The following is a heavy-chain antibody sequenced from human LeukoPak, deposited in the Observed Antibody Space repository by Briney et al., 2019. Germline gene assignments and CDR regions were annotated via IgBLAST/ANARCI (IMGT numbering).Heavy chain of an antibody. CDR2: ISGSGGST. CDR3: AKDPPSGIAAAGTSDWFDP. Sequence: QPGGSLRLSCAASGFTLSSYAMSWVRQAPGKGLEWVSAISGSGGSTYYADSVKGRFTISRDNSKNTLYLQMNSLRAEDTAVYYCAKDPPSGIAAAGTSDWFDPWGQGTLVTVSS. J-gene: IGHJ5*02. D-gene: IGHD6-13*01. V-gene: IGHV3-23*01. CDR1: GFTLSSYA.